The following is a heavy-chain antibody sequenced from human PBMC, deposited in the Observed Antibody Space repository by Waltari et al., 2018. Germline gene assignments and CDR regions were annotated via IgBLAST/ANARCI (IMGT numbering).Heavy chain of an antibody. V-gene: IGHV4-39*01. Sequence: QLQLQESGPGLVKPSATLSLTCTVSGGSISSSSYYWGWIRQPPGKGLGWIGGIYYSGCTSYNPARKSLVTIFVDTSRNQFSLKLSSMTVADTAVYYCARRGLRYFDWYFDYWGQGTLVTVSS. D-gene: IGHD3-9*01. J-gene: IGHJ4*02. CDR1: GGSISSSSYY. CDR3: ARRGLRYFDWYFDY. CDR2: IYYSGCT.